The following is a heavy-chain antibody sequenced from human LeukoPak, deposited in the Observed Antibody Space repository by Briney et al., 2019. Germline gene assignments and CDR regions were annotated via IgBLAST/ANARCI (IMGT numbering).Heavy chain of an antibody. J-gene: IGHJ5*02. Sequence: GGSLRLSCTTSGLTLGTHTMHWFRQAPGKGLQWIGFIRSSGTTQYAASVKGRFTISRDDSKSIAYLQMNSLETEDTAVYYCTRDRFYVWFDPWGQGTLVTVSS. CDR1: GLTLGTHT. D-gene: IGHD3-16*01. CDR3: TRDRFYVWFDP. CDR2: IRSSGTT. V-gene: IGHV3-49*03.